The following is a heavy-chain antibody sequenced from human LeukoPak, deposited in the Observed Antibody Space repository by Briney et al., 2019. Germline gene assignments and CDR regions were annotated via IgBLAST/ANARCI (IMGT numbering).Heavy chain of an antibody. V-gene: IGHV3-7*01. CDR3: ARDQRQVVPAARGKNWFDP. CDR1: GFTFSSYW. Sequence: GGSLRLSCAASGFTFSSYWMSWVRQAPGKGLECVANIKQDGSEKHYVDSVKGRFTISRDNAKNSLYLQMNSLRAEDTAVYYCARDQRQVVPAARGKNWFDPWGQGTLVTVSS. J-gene: IGHJ5*02. D-gene: IGHD2-2*01. CDR2: IKQDGSEK.